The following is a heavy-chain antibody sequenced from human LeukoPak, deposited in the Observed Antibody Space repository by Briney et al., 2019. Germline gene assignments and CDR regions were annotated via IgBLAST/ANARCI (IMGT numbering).Heavy chain of an antibody. J-gene: IGHJ5*02. CDR3: ARDSRLQCSGGSCYSWFDP. Sequence: SETLSLTCTVSGGSISSYYWSWIRQPPGKGLEWIGYIYYSGSTNYNPSLKSRVTISVDTSKNQFSLKLSSVTAADTAVYYCARDSRLQCSGGSCYSWFDPWGQGTLVTVSS. CDR1: GGSISSYY. CDR2: IYYSGST. V-gene: IGHV4-59*01. D-gene: IGHD2-15*01.